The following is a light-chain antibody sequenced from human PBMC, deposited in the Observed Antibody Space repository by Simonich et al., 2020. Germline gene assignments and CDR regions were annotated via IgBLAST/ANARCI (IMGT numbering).Light chain of an antibody. CDR2: EDS. CDR1: ALPKPY. Sequence: SYELTQPPSVSVSPGQTARITCSGDALPKPYAYLYQQKSGQAPWLVIYEDSTRPSGIPERFSGSSSGTMATLTISGAQVEDEADYYCYSTDSSGNHRVFGGGTKLTVL. J-gene: IGLJ2*01. V-gene: IGLV3-10*01. CDR3: YSTDSSGNHRV.